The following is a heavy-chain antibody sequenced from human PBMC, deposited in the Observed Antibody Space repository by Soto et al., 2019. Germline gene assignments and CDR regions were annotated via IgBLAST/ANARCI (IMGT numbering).Heavy chain of an antibody. CDR1: GFTFSSYS. V-gene: IGHV3-21*01. CDR3: AAAYIFWSPPIDS. J-gene: IGHJ5*01. D-gene: IGHD3-3*01. CDR2: ISSSSSYI. Sequence: EVQLVESGGGLVKPGGSLRLSCAASGFTFSSYSMNWVRQAPGKGLEWVSSISSSSSYIYYADSVKGRFTISRDNAKNPLYLQMNSLRAEDTAWYYGAAAYIFWSPPIDSWGKGTLVTVPS.